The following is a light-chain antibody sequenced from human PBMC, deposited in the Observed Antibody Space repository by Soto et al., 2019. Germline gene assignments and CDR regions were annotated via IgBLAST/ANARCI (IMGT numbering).Light chain of an antibody. Sequence: LTQPASVSRSPGQSITISCTGTSSDVGGYNYVSWYQQHPGKAPKLIIYEVSNRPSEISNRFSGSKSGNTASLTISGLQAEDEADYYCSSYTSGSTYVFGPGTKGTVL. CDR2: EVS. CDR3: SSYTSGSTYV. J-gene: IGLJ1*01. V-gene: IGLV2-14*01. CDR1: SSDVGGYNY.